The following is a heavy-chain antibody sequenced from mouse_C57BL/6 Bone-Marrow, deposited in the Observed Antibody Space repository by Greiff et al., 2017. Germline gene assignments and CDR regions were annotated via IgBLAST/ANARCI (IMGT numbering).Heavy chain of an antibody. CDR2: IDPEDGET. J-gene: IGHJ2*01. D-gene: IGHD1-1*01. Sequence: VQLQQSGAELVKPGASVKLSCTASGFNIKDYYIHWVKQRTEQGLEWIGRIDPEDGETKYAPKFQDKATITADTSSNTAYLQLSSLTCEDTAVYYCTRSLIYYGTNYWGQGTTLTVSS. CDR3: TRSLIYYGTNY. V-gene: IGHV14-2*01. CDR1: GFNIKDYY.